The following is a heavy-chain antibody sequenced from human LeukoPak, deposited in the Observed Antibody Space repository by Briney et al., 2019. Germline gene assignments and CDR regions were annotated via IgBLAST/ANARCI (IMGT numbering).Heavy chain of an antibody. CDR2: IYKSEST. CDR3: ARDSDGEGYYFDF. D-gene: IGHD4-17*01. V-gene: IGHV4-4*07. J-gene: IGHJ4*02. Sequence: SETLSLTCAVSGASITRYYWSWIRQPAGKGLEWIGRIYKSESTNYSPSLKSRVTMSVDTSKNHFSLKRTSVTAADTAVYFCARDSDGEGYYFDFWGQGTLVTVSS. CDR1: GASITRYY.